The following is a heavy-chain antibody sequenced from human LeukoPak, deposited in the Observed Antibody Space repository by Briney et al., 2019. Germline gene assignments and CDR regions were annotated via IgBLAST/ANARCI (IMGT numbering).Heavy chain of an antibody. V-gene: IGHV1-46*01. D-gene: IGHD3-22*01. J-gene: IGHJ4*02. CDR2: INPSGGST. CDR1: GYTFTSYY. CDR3: AILDGYYDSSGYYTSTPGQGPDFGY. Sequence: ASVKVSCKASGYTFTSYYMHWVRQAPGQGLEWMGIINPSGGSTSYAQKFQGRVTMTRDTSTSTVYMELSSLRSEDTAVYYCAILDGYYDSSGYYTSTPGQGPDFGYWGQGTLVTVSS.